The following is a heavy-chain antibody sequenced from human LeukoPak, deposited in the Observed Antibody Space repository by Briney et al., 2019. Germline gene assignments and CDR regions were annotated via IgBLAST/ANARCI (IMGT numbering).Heavy chain of an antibody. V-gene: IGHV1-18*01. CDR3: ARASYDYDILTGYYLCDY. CDR1: GYTFTSYG. J-gene: IGHJ4*02. D-gene: IGHD3-9*01. CDR2: ISAYNGNT. Sequence: GASVKVSCKASGYTFTSYGISWVRQAPGQGLEWVGWISAYNGNTNYAQKLQGRVTMTTDTSTSTAYMELRSLRSDDTAVYYCARASYDYDILTGYYLCDYWGQGTLVTVPS.